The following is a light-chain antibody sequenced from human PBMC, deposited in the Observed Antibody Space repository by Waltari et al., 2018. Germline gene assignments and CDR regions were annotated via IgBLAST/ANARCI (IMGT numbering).Light chain of an antibody. CDR2: GPS. J-gene: IGKJ3*01. Sequence: DIQMTQSPSSLSASVGDRVTITCRASQDISNYLAWYQQKPGEVPKLLIYGPSTLQSGVPSRFSGSGSGTDFTLTISSLQPEDVATYYCQKYKSAPFTFGPGTKVEIK. V-gene: IGKV1-27*01. CDR3: QKYKSAPFT. CDR1: QDISNY.